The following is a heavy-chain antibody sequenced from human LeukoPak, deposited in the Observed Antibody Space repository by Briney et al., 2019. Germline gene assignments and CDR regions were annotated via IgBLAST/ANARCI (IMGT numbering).Heavy chain of an antibody. CDR2: IYHSGST. J-gene: IGHJ4*02. V-gene: IGHV4-30-2*01. Sequence: PSQTLSLTCTVSGGSISSGGYYWSWIRQPPGKGLEWIGYIYHSGSTYYNPSLKSRVTISVDRSKNQFSLKLSSVTAADTAVYYCARVNTIFGQELWGQGTLVTVSS. CDR3: ARVNTIFGQEL. CDR1: GGSISSGGYY. D-gene: IGHD3-3*01.